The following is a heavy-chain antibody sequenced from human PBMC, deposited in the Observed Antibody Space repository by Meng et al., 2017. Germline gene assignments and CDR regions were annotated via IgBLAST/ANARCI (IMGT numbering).Heavy chain of an antibody. CDR2: INPNSGGT. Sequence: ASVKVSCKASGYTFTGYYMHWVRQAPGQGLEWMGRINPNSGGTNYAQKFQGRVTMTRDTSISTAYMELSRLRSDDTAVYYCARDSECSGGSCYSSHWGQGNLVT. V-gene: IGHV1-2*06. J-gene: IGHJ4*02. CDR1: GYTFTGYY. D-gene: IGHD2-15*01. CDR3: ARDSECSGGSCYSSH.